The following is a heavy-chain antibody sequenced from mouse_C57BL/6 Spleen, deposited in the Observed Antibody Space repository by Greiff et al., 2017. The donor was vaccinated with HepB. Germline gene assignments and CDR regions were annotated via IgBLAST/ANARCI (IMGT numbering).Heavy chain of an antibody. J-gene: IGHJ2*01. CDR2: IYPRSGNT. V-gene: IGHV1-81*01. Sequence: VQLQQSGAELARPGASVKLSCKASGYTFTSYGISWVKQRTGQGLEWIGEIYPRSGNTYYTEKFKGKATLTADKSSSTAYMELRSLTSEDSAVYFCARDYYGSSPYYFDDWGQGTTLTVSA. CDR1: GYTFTSYG. D-gene: IGHD1-1*01. CDR3: ARDYYGSSPYYFDD.